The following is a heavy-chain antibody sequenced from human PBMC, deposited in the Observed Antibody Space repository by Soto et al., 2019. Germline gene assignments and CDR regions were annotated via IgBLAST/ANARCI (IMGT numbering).Heavy chain of an antibody. CDR2: ISSSSSTI. CDR1: GFTFSSYS. J-gene: IGHJ4*02. D-gene: IGHD1-1*01. CDR3: AMERRDGYN. Sequence: EVQLVESGGGLVQPGGSLRLSCAASGFTFSSYSMNWVRQAPGKGLEWVSYISSSSSTIYYADSVKGRFTISRDNAKNSLYLQMRSLGDEDTAVYYCAMERRDGYNWGQGTLVTVSS. V-gene: IGHV3-48*02.